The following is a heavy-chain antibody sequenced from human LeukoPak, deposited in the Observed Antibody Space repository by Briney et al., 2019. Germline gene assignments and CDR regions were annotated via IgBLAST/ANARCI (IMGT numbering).Heavy chain of an antibody. CDR1: GGTFSSYA. J-gene: IGHJ4*02. CDR2: IIPILGIA. D-gene: IGHD6-19*01. Sequence: SVKVSCKASGGTFSSYAISWVRQAPGQGLEWMGRIIPILGIANYAQKFQGRVTITADKSTSTAYMELSSLRSEDTPVYYCARDVFGGGYSSGQDVGYWGQGTLVTVSS. V-gene: IGHV1-69*04. CDR3: ARDVFGGGYSSGQDVGY.